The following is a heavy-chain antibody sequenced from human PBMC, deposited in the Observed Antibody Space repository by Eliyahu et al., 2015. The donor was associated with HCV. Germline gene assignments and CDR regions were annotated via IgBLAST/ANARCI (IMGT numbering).Heavy chain of an antibody. CDR3: ARDPVVATYYYYGMDV. CDR2: IYHRWST. Sequence: QVQLQESGPGLVKPSETLSLTCAVSGYSISSGYYWGWIRQPPGKGLXWIGSIYHRWSTYYHPSLKSRVTISVDTSKNQFSLKLSSVTAADTAVYYCARDPVVATYYYYGMDVWGQGTTVTVSS. J-gene: IGHJ6*02. V-gene: IGHV4-38-2*02. CDR1: GYSISSGYY. D-gene: IGHD5-12*01.